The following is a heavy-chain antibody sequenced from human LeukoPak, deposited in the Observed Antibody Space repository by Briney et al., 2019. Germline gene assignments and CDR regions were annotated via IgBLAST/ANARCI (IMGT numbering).Heavy chain of an antibody. J-gene: IGHJ2*01. CDR2: IIPIFGTA. D-gene: IGHD2-21*02. CDR1: GGTFSSYA. V-gene: IGHV1-69*06. CDR3: ASSDIVVVTAASGLHWYFDL. Sequence: SVKVSCKASGGTFSSYAISWVRQAPGQGLEWMGGIIPIFGTANYAQKFQGRVTITADKSTSTAYMELSSLRSEDTAVYYCASSDIVVVTAASGLHWYFDLWGRGTLVTVSS.